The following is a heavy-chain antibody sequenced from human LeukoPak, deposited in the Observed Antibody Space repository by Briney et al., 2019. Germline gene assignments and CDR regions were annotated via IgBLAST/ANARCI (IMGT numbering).Heavy chain of an antibody. CDR2: ISSSSSYI. CDR1: GFTFSSYS. V-gene: IGHV3-21*01. J-gene: IGHJ3*02. CDR3: AKDTIYGGWGNAFDI. D-gene: IGHD3-16*01. Sequence: PGGSLRLSCAASGFTFSSYSMSWVRQAPGKGLEWVSSISSSSSYIYYADSVKGRFTISRDNSKNTVYLQMNSLRDEDAAVYYCAKDTIYGGWGNAFDIWGQGTMVTVSS.